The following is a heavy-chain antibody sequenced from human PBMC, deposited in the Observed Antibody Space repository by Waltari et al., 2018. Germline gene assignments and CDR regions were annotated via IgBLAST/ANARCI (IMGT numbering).Heavy chain of an antibody. D-gene: IGHD3-16*01. J-gene: IGHJ3*02. CDR3: ARRVGGGVDAFDI. CDR1: GYTFTGSY. CDR2: INPNSGGT. Sequence: QVQLVQSGAEVKKPGASVKVSCKASGYTFTGSYMHWFRQAPGQGLEWMGRINPNSGGTNYAQKFQGRVTMTRDTSISTAYMELSRLRSDDTAGYYCARRVGGGVDAFDIWGQGTMVTVSS. V-gene: IGHV1-2*06.